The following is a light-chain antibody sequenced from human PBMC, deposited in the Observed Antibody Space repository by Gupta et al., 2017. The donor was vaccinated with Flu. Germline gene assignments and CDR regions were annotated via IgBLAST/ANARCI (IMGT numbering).Light chain of an antibody. CDR1: GLGDKY. CDR2: RDS. Sequence: SYELTQPPSVSVSPGQTASITCSGDGLGDKYACWYQQKPGQSPVLVMYRDSRRPSGIPERFSGSNSGNTDTLTISGTQTMDEADYYCQAWDSTAVFFGGGTKLTVL. CDR3: QAWDSTAVF. J-gene: IGLJ2*01. V-gene: IGLV3-1*01.